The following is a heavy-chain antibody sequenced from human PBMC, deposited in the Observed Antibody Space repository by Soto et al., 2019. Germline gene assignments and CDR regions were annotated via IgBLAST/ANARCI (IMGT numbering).Heavy chain of an antibody. CDR3: ARGQLPAATTYFDF. V-gene: IGHV3-30*03. Sequence: QVQLVESGGGVVQPGTSLRLACEASGFNFGAYGMHWVRQAPGKGLEWVAVISHDGTKTYYSDSVKGRFTVSRDNSKNTLFLQMDSLRAEDTAVYYCARGQLPAATTYFDFWGQGTLVIVSS. J-gene: IGHJ4*02. D-gene: IGHD2-15*01. CDR1: GFNFGAYG. CDR2: ISHDGTKT.